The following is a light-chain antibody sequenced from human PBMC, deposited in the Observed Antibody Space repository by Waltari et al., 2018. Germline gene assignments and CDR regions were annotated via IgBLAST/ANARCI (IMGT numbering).Light chain of an antibody. CDR2: LDS. Sequence: SYELTQPPSVSVSPGQTASITCSGDTLGTKYPFWYQQKSGQSTVLVMSLDSTRPSGIPERFSGSNSGNTATLTIRGTQAIDEADYYCQAWDSSTGVFGPGTKVTVL. J-gene: IGLJ1*01. CDR1: TLGTKY. V-gene: IGLV3-1*01. CDR3: QAWDSSTGV.